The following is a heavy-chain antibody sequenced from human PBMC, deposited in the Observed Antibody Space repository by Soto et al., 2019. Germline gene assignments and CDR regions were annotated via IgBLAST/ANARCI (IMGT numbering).Heavy chain of an antibody. D-gene: IGHD3-22*01. CDR2: ISYDGSNK. V-gene: IGHV3-30*18. J-gene: IGHJ4*02. CDR3: AKDPGYYDSSGYPGGYYFDY. CDR1: GFTFSSYG. Sequence: GGSLRLSCAASGFTFSSYGMHWVRQAPGKGLEWVAVISYDGSNKYYADSVKGRFTISRDNSKNTLYLQMNSLRAEDTAVYYCAKDPGYYDSSGYPGGYYFDYWGQGTLVTVSS.